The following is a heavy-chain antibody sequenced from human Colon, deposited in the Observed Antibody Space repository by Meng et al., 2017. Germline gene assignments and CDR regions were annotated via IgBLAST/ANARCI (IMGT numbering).Heavy chain of an antibody. Sequence: GESLKISCAASGFAISSYGMHWVRQAPGKGLVWVSRFSSGENTTIYPDSVKGRFTISRDNAKNTLYLQMNSLRAEDTAVYYCTRASPNYSGSGSYAFDIWGQGTMVTVSS. D-gene: IGHD3-10*01. CDR3: TRASPNYSGSGSYAFDI. CDR2: FSSGENTT. J-gene: IGHJ3*02. CDR1: GFAISSYG. V-gene: IGHV3-74*01.